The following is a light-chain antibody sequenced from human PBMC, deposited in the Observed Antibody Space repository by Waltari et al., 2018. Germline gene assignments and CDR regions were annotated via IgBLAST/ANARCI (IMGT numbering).Light chain of an antibody. Sequence: IQMTQSPSSLSASVGDRGPIPCRASQGIRNDLGWYQQKPGKDPKLLIYAASSLQSGVPSRFSGSGSGTDFTLTISSLQPEDFATYYCLQDYNYPWTFGQGTKVEIK. J-gene: IGKJ1*01. CDR1: QGIRND. CDR2: AAS. CDR3: LQDYNYPWT. V-gene: IGKV1-6*01.